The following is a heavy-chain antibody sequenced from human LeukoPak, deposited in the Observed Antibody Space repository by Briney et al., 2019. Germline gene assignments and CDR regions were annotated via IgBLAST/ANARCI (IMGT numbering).Heavy chain of an antibody. CDR3: AAAPYDFWSGYYSPFDY. J-gene: IGHJ4*02. V-gene: IGHV1-58*01. D-gene: IGHD3-3*01. CDR1: GFTFTSPA. CDR2: IVVGSGNT. Sequence: ASVKVSCKASGFTFTSPAVQWVRQARGQRLEWIGWIVVGSGNTNYAQKFQERVTITRDMSTSTAYMGLSSLRSEDTAVYYCAAAPYDFWSGYYSPFDYWGQGTLVTVSS.